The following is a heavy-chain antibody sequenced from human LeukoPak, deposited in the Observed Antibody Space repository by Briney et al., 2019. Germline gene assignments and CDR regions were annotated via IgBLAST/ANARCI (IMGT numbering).Heavy chain of an antibody. CDR3: ARDDEYYFDY. Sequence: PGGSLRLSCAASGFTVSSNYMSWVRQAPGKGLEWVSVIYSGGSTYYADSVKGRFTISRDNSKDTLYLQMNSLRAEDTAVYYCARDDEYYFDYWGQGTLVTVSS. CDR2: IYSGGST. J-gene: IGHJ4*02. V-gene: IGHV3-53*05. CDR1: GFTVSSNY.